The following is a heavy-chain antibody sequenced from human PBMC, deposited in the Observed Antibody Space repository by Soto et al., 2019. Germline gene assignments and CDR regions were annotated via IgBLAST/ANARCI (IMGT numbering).Heavy chain of an antibody. J-gene: IGHJ5*02. Sequence: SETLSLTCTVSGGSTSSGGDYWSWIRQHPVKGLEWIGYIYYSGSTYYNPSLKSRVTISVDTSKNQFSLKLSSVTAADTAVYYCARGEIQPWFGPRGQGTLVTVSS. D-gene: IGHD5-18*01. CDR1: GGSTSSGGDY. CDR3: ARGEIQPWFGP. CDR2: IYYSGST. V-gene: IGHV4-31*03.